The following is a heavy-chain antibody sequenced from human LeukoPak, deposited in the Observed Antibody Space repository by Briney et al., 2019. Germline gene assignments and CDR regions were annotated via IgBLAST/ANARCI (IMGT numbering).Heavy chain of an antibody. CDR2: IYYSGST. CDR1: GGSISSYY. V-gene: IGHV4-59*12. CDR3: ARPGSWYRYFDY. Sequence: SETLSLTCSVSGGSISSYYWSWIRQPPGKGLEWIGHIYYSGSTNYNPSLKSRVTISVDTSKNQFSLKLSSVTAADTAVYYCARPGSWYRYFDYWGQGTLVTVSS. D-gene: IGHD6-13*01. J-gene: IGHJ4*02.